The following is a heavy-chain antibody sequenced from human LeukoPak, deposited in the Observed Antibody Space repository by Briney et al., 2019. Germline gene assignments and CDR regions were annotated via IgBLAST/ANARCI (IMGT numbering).Heavy chain of an antibody. V-gene: IGHV4-39*07. D-gene: IGHD3-16*01. J-gene: IGHJ5*02. CDR1: GGSVTSGTYH. CDR2: VYFDGST. Sequence: SETLSLTCSVSGGSVTSGTYHWGWIRQPPGKGLVWIGSVYFDGSTHYNPSLQSRVTISVDTSKNQFSLRLSSVTAADTALYYCARDHYYDGRGRFDPWGQGTLVTVSS. CDR3: ARDHYYDGRGRFDP.